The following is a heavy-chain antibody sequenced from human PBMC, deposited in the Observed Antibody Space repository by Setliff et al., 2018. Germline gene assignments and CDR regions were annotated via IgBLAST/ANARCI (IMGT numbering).Heavy chain of an antibody. CDR3: ARELRSPFWHIDF. D-gene: IGHD3-16*01. V-gene: IGHV1-69*13. CDR2: LIPILRKT. Sequence: SVKVSCKASGYTFTNYGVTWVRQAPGQGLEWMGGLIPILRKTNYAENFQGRVSITADGSTNTVHTEVTSLRTEDTAVYYCARELRSPFWHIDFWGQGTLVTVSS. J-gene: IGHJ4*02. CDR1: GYTFTNYG.